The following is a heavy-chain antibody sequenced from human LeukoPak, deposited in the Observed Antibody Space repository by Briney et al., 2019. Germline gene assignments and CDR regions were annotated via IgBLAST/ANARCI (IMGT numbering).Heavy chain of an antibody. CDR1: GGSINGGNYY. J-gene: IGHJ4*02. Sequence: SETLSLTCTVSGGSINGGNYYWTWLRQPAGKGLEWIGRISPSGSTNHNPSLTSRVTISVDTSKNQFSLKLNFVTAADTAVYYCARVSYQEGVDYWGQGTLVTVSS. V-gene: IGHV4-61*02. CDR2: ISPSGST. D-gene: IGHD2-2*01. CDR3: ARVSYQEGVDY.